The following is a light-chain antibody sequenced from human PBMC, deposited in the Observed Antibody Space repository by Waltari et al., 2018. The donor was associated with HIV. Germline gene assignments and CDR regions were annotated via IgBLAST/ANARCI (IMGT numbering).Light chain of an antibody. CDR3: ASWDDALSSWL. J-gene: IGLJ6*01. Sequence: PGQRVVISCSGRNSTVGKNYLSWFQQLPGAAPRLLIYRNDRRPSGAPDRFTAAKSGSSASLVISGLRSDDEAEYFCASWDDALSSWLFGGGTKLTVL. V-gene: IGLV1-47*01. CDR2: RND. CDR1: NSTVGKNY.